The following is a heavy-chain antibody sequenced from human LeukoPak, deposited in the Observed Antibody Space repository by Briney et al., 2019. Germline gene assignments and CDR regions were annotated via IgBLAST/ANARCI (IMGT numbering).Heavy chain of an antibody. V-gene: IGHV4-39*07. Sequence: SETLSLTCTVSGGSISSSSYYWGWIRQPPGKGLEWIGSIYYSGSTYYNPSLKSRVTISVDTSKNQFSLKLSSVTAADTAVHYCARRYCSGGSCWLFDPWGQGTLVTVSS. D-gene: IGHD2-15*01. CDR1: GGSISSSSYY. J-gene: IGHJ5*02. CDR2: IYYSGST. CDR3: ARRYCSGGSCWLFDP.